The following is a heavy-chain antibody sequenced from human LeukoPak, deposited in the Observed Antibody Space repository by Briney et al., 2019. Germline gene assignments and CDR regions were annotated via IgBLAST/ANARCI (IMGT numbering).Heavy chain of an antibody. Sequence: GASVKVSCKASGYTFSNYYIHWVRQAPGQGLQCIGKINPSDDDITYAQRFQDRVTMTSDTSTSAVYMELSSLRSEDTAVYYCARTLLTGFYMPPGYWGQGSLVTVSS. J-gene: IGHJ4*02. D-gene: IGHD3-9*01. V-gene: IGHV1-46*01. CDR2: INPSDDDI. CDR1: GYTFSNYY. CDR3: ARTLLTGFYMPPGY.